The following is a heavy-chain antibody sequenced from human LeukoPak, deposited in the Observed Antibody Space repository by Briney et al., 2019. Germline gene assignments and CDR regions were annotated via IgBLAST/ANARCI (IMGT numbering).Heavy chain of an antibody. CDR1: GGSISGYY. Sequence: SETLSLTCIVSGGSISGYYWNWIRQPAGKGLEWIGRMYTSGSTNYSPSLRSRVTMSVDTSKNQFSLRLSSVTAADTAVYYCARGGYYGSGSYTVDVWGKGTTVTVSS. V-gene: IGHV4-4*07. J-gene: IGHJ6*04. CDR3: ARGGYYGSGSYTVDV. D-gene: IGHD3-10*01. CDR2: MYTSGST.